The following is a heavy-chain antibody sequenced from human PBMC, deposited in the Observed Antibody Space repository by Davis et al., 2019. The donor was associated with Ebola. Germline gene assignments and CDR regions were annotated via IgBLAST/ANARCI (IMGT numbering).Heavy chain of an antibody. CDR3: ASPGGYVRYFQH. CDR1: GGSISSSSYY. Sequence: SETLSLTCTVYGGSISSSSYYWGWIRQPPGKGLEWIGSIYYSGSTYYNPSLKSRVTISIDTSKNQFSLKLSSVTAADTAVYYCASPGGYVRYFQHWGQGTLVTVSA. V-gene: IGHV4-39*01. J-gene: IGHJ1*01. D-gene: IGHD5-12*01. CDR2: IYYSGST.